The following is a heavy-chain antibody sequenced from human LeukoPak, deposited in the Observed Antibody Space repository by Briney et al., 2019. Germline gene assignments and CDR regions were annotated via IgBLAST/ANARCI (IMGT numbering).Heavy chain of an antibody. V-gene: IGHV3-30*04. Sequence: PGRSLRLSCEASGFTFSIFPMHWVRQAPGKGLEWVALISSGSEKYYADSVKGRFTISRDNSKNMLYLQMNSLRADDTAAYYCARVGSSLNYFDCWGQRTLVTVSS. CDR3: ARVGSSLNYFDC. D-gene: IGHD6-13*01. J-gene: IGHJ4*02. CDR1: GFTFSIFP. CDR2: ISSGSEK.